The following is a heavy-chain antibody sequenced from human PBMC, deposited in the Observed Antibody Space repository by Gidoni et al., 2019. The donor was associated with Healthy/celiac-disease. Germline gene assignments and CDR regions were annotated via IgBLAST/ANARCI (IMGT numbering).Heavy chain of an antibody. CDR1: GYSFTSYW. D-gene: IGHD3-3*01. J-gene: IGHJ5*02. CDR3: ARQSRARFLDLGAGGFDP. CDR2: IYPGDSDT. Sequence: EVQLVQSGAEVKKPGESLKISCTGSGYSFTSYWIGWVRQMPGKGLEWMGIIYPGDSDTRYSPSFQGQVTISADKSISTAYLQWSSLKASDTAMYYCARQSRARFLDLGAGGFDPWGQGTLVTVSS. V-gene: IGHV5-51*01.